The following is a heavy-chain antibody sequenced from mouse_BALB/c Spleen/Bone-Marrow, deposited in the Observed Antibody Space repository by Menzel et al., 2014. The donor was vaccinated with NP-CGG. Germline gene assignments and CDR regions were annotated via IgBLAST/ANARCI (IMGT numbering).Heavy chain of an antibody. CDR3: TGTGTRYFDV. J-gene: IGHJ1*01. D-gene: IGHD4-1*01. V-gene: IGHV6-6*02. CDR1: GFTFSNYW. Sequence: EVKVVESGGGLTQPGGSMKLSCVASGFTFSNYWMNWVRQSPEKGLEWVAEIRLKSHNYATHYAESVKGRFTISRDDSKSSVYLRMHNLRAEDPGIYYCTGTGTRYFDVWGAGTTVTVSS. CDR2: IRLKSHNYAT.